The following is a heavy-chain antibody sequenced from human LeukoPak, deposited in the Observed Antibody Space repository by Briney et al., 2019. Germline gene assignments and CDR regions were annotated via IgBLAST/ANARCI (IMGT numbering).Heavy chain of an antibody. J-gene: IGHJ4*02. V-gene: IGHV1-18*01. Sequence: GASVKVSCKASGYTFTSYGISWVRQAPGQGLEWMGWISAYNGNTNYAQKLQGRVTMTTDTSTSTAYMELRSLRSDDTAVYYCARDFCSSTSCYLVASPLCDYWGQGTLVTVSS. D-gene: IGHD2-2*01. CDR3: ARDFCSSTSCYLVASPLCDY. CDR1: GYTFTSYG. CDR2: ISAYNGNT.